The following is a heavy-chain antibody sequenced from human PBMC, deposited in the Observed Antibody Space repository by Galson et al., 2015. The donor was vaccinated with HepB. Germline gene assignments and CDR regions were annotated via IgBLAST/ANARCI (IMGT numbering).Heavy chain of an antibody. V-gene: IGHV3-23*01. D-gene: IGHD6-19*01. CDR2: ISGNGLKT. CDR1: GFDFRIYV. CDR3: VKGLAVAGMYYAYYGMDV. Sequence: SLRLSCAASGFDFRIYVMSWVRQAPGKGLEWVSSISGNGLKTYYADSVKGRFTISRDNSKNTLSLQMENLRVEDTAIFYCVKGLAVAGMYYAYYGMDVWGQGTTVTVSS. J-gene: IGHJ6*02.